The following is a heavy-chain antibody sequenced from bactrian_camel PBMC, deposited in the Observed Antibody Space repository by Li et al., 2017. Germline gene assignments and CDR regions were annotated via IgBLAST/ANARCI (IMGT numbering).Heavy chain of an antibody. CDR1: TYIIC. Sequence: HVQLVESGGGSAQTGGSLRVSCAASTYIICMGWFRQVSGKSREGVAAIEADGPTSYADSVKGRFTISKDNTESTLYLQMNSLKPEDTAMYYCAADRTSTLVPARYTYWGQGTQVTVS. V-gene: IGHV3S53*01. CDR2: IEADGPT. CDR3: AADRTSTLVPARYTY. J-gene: IGHJ4*01. D-gene: IGHD4*01.